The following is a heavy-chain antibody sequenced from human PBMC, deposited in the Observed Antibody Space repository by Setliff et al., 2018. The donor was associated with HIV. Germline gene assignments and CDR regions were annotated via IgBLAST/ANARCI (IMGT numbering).Heavy chain of an antibody. J-gene: IGHJ4*02. V-gene: IGHV3-30*04. CDR3: ARDRNCGNGCYSSADQ. CDR2: IWYDGSSE. CDR1: RFTFSTYA. D-gene: IGHD2-21*01. Sequence: PGGSLRLSCAASRFTFSTYAMHWVRQAPGKGLEWVAVIWYDGSSEYYGDSVKGRFTISRDNSKNTVYLQMNSLTTEDTAVYYCARDRNCGNGCYSSADQWGLGTLVTVSS.